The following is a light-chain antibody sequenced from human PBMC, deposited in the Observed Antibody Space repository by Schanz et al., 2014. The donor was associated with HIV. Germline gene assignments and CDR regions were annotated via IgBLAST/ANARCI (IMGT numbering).Light chain of an antibody. CDR2: GAS. CDR1: RSVNSN. V-gene: IGKV3-20*01. CDR3: QQYGGSPPYS. Sequence: ETVMTQSPVTLSVSPGERVTLSCRASRSVNSNLAWYQQKPGQAPRLLFYGASNRATGIPDRFSGSGSGTDFTLTISRLEPEDFAVYYCQQYGGSPPYSFGQGTKLEIK. J-gene: IGKJ2*03.